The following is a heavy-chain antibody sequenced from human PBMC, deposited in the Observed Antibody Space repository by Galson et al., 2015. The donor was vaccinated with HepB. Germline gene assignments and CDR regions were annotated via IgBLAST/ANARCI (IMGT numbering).Heavy chain of an antibody. Sequence: SLKVSCTASGCTFNSFTISWVRQAPGQGLEWMGDFIQHLGRAKYTQQFQGRVTITTDKSTATVYMDLRSLRSDDTAKYYCARGPVEEVVIIPGAVNHLRISYGLDVRGQGTTVTVSS. CDR2: FIQHLGRA. V-gene: IGHV1-69*10. CDR3: ARGPVEEVVIIPGAVNHLRISYGLDV. CDR1: GCTFNSFT. J-gene: IGHJ6*02. D-gene: IGHD2-2*01.